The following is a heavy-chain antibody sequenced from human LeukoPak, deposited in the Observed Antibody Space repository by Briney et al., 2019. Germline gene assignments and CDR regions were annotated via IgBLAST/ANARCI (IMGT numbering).Heavy chain of an antibody. CDR3: ARGHTYGSYFDY. CDR1: GFTFSSYA. V-gene: IGHV3-30-3*01. Sequence: GRSLRLSCAASGFTFSSYAMHWVRQAPGKGLEWVAVISYDGSNKYYADSVKGRFTISRDNSKNTLYLQMNSLRAEDTAVYYCARGHTYGSYFDYWGQGTLVTVSS. CDR2: ISYDGSNK. D-gene: IGHD4-17*01. J-gene: IGHJ4*02.